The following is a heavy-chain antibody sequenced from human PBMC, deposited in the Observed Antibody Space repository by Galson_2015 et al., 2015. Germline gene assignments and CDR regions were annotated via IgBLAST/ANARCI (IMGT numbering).Heavy chain of an antibody. Sequence: SLRLSCAASGFTFSSYWMAWVRQVPGRGLEWVASIKQDGSDKYYVDSVKGRFTISKDNTKNSLYLRMNSLRAEATAVYYCAREGNREKVFWGQGTLVTVSS. J-gene: IGHJ4*02. V-gene: IGHV3-7*01. CDR3: AREGNREKVF. CDR1: GFTFSSYW. CDR2: IKQDGSDK.